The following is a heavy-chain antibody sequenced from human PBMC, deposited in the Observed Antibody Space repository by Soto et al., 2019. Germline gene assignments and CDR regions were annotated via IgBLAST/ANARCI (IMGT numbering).Heavy chain of an antibody. CDR3: VRDREWEVPHYFNS. D-gene: IGHD1-26*01. J-gene: IGHJ4*02. V-gene: IGHV3-48*04. CDR2: ISSSGSTI. Sequence: GGSLRLSCAASGFTFSSHSMNWVRQAPGKGLEWVSYISSSGSTIYYADSAKGRFTISRDNAKNSLYLQMNSLRAEGTAVYYCVRDREWEVPHYFNSWGQGTLVTVSS. CDR1: GFTFSSHS.